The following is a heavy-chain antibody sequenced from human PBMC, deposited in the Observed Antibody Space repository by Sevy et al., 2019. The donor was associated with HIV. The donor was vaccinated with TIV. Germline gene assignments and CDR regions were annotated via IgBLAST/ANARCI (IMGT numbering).Heavy chain of an antibody. V-gene: IGHV3-23*01. Sequence: GGSLRLSCAASRFTFSDYAMSWVRQAPGKGLEFVSSISSSDNSIYYADSVKGRFTISRDNSKNTLYLLMNSPTADDTAVYYCAKGGILTVHGYWGQGTLVTVSS. CDR2: ISSSDNSI. J-gene: IGHJ4*02. D-gene: IGHD3-9*01. CDR1: RFTFSDYA. CDR3: AKGGILTVHGY.